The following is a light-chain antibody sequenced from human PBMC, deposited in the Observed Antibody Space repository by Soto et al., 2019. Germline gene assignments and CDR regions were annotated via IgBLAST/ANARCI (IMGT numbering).Light chain of an antibody. V-gene: IGLV1-47*02. CDR2: SNN. CDR3: AAWDDRLRGPV. J-gene: IGLJ2*01. CDR1: SSNIGTNY. Sequence: QSVLTQPPSASGTPGQRVTISCSGSSSNIGTNYVYWYQQLPGTAPKLLIYSNNQRPSGVPDRFSGSKSGTSASLAISGLRSEDEADYYCAAWDDRLRGPVFGGGTKVTVL.